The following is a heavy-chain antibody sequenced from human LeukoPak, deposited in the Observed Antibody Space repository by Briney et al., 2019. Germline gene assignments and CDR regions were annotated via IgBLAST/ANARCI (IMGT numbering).Heavy chain of an antibody. V-gene: IGHV1-46*01. CDR2: LNPSGVST. Sequence: GASVKVSCKASGYTFTNYYIHWVRQAPGQGLEWLGILNPSGVSTSYAQKFQGRVTMTRDTSTSTVYMELSSLRSEDTAVYYCATTDSRYYSRLYWGQGTLVTVSS. CDR3: ATTDSRYYSRLY. CDR1: GYTFTNYY. J-gene: IGHJ4*02. D-gene: IGHD3-22*01.